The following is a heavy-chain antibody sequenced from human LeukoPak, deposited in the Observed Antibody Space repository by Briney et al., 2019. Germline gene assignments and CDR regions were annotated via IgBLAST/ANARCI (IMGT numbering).Heavy chain of an antibody. CDR3: AREPGYSSGWYALDP. D-gene: IGHD6-19*01. J-gene: IGHJ5*02. Sequence: GGSLRLSCAASGFTFSSYGMHWVRQAPGKGLEWVAVIWYDGSNKYYADSVKGRFTISRDNSKNTLYLQMISLRAEDTAVYYCAREPGYSSGWYALDPWGQGTLVTVSS. CDR2: IWYDGSNK. V-gene: IGHV3-33*01. CDR1: GFTFSSYG.